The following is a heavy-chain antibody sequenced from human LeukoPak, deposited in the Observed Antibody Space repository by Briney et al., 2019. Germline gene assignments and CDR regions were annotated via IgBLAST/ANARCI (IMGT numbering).Heavy chain of an antibody. V-gene: IGHV4-34*01. J-gene: IGHJ6*03. CDR1: GGSFSGYY. D-gene: IGHD2-8*02. CDR3: ARGSGGYYYYYMDV. Sequence: SETLSLTCAVYGGSFSGYYWSWIRQPPGKGLEWIGEINHSGSTNYNPSLKSRVPISVDTSKNQFSLKLSSVTAADTAVYYWARGSGGYYYYYMDVWGKGTTVTVSS. CDR2: INHSGST.